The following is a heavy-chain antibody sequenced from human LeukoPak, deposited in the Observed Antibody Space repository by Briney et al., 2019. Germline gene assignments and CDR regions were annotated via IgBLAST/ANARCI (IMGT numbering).Heavy chain of an antibody. V-gene: IGHV2-5*02. J-gene: IGHJ5*02. D-gene: IGHD6-6*01. CDR2: IYWDDDK. Sequence: ESGPTLVNPTQTLTLTCTFSGFSLSTSGVGVGWIRQPPGKALEWLALIYWDDDKRYSPSLKTRLTISKDTSKNQVVLTMTNMDPVDTATYYCARTGYSSSVNNWFDPWGQGTLVTVSS. CDR1: GFSLSTSGVG. CDR3: ARTGYSSSVNNWFDP.